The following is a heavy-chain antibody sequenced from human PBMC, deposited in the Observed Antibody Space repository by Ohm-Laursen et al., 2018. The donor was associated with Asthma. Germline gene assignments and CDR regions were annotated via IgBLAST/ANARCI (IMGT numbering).Heavy chain of an antibody. CDR3: ARVFDWLLPNYFDY. CDR2: ISGNGGRT. Sequence: SLRLSCAASGFTFSTYAMNWVRQAPGKGLEWVSDISGNGGRTKYADFVKGRFAISRDNSKNTLYLQMNSLRAEDTAVYYCARVFDWLLPNYFDYWGQGTLVTVSS. V-gene: IGHV3-23*01. J-gene: IGHJ4*02. CDR1: GFTFSTYA. D-gene: IGHD3-9*01.